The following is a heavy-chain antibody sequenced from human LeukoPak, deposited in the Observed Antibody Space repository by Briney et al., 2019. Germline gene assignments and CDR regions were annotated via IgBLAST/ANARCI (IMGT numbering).Heavy chain of an antibody. V-gene: IGHV4-34*01. CDR2: INHSGST. CDR3: ARGSCSSTSCYRRYYYYYYMDV. D-gene: IGHD2-2*02. CDR1: GGSFSGYY. Sequence: SETLSLTCAVYGGSFSGYYWSWIRQPPGKGLEWIGEINHSGSTNYNPSLKSRVTISVDTSKNQFSLKLSSVTAADTAVYYCARGSCSSTSCYRRYYYYYYMDVWGKGTTVTVSS. J-gene: IGHJ6*03.